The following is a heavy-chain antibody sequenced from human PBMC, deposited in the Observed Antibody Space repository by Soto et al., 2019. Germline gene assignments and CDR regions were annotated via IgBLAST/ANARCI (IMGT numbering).Heavy chain of an antibody. Sequence: SETLSLTCTVSGGSISNYYWTWIRQPPGKGLEWIGYIFYSGSTNYNPSIKSRVTISVDTSKNQFSQKLSSVTAADTTVYYCARLPVRGVTYYYYGMDVWGQGTTVTVSS. J-gene: IGHJ6*02. CDR1: GGSISNYY. D-gene: IGHD3-10*01. CDR2: IFYSGST. V-gene: IGHV4-59*01. CDR3: ARLPVRGVTYYYYGMDV.